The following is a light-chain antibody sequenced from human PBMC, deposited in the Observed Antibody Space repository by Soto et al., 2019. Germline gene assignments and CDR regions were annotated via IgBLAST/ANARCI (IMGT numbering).Light chain of an antibody. J-gene: IGLJ2*01. CDR3: GSWDSSLTGGV. CDR2: EDN. V-gene: IGLV1-51*02. Sequence: QSVLTQPPSVSAAPGQKVTISCSGSSPNIGNNIVSWYQQLPGTAPKLLIYEDNKRPSGIPDRFSGSKSGTSATLGINGLQTGDEAEYYCGSWDSSLTGGVFGGGTKLTVL. CDR1: SPNIGNNI.